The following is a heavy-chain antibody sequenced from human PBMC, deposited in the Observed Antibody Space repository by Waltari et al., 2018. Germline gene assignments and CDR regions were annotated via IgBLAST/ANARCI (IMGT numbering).Heavy chain of an antibody. CDR2: IYSGGST. Sequence: EVQLVESGGGLVQPGGSLRLSCAASGFTVSSTYMSWVRQAQGKGLEWVSVIYSGGSTYYADSVKGRFTISRDNSKNTLYLQMNSLRAEDTAVYYCARESCGGDCYWGYYYGMDVWGQGTTVTVSS. V-gene: IGHV3-66*02. CDR1: GFTVSSTY. D-gene: IGHD2-21*02. J-gene: IGHJ6*02. CDR3: ARESCGGDCYWGYYYGMDV.